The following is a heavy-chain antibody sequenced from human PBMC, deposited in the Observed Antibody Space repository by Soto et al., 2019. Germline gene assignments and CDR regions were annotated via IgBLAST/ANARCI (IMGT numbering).Heavy chain of an antibody. V-gene: IGHV3-30*03. CDR2: IPHDGSYK. CDR1: GLPFSSYG. D-gene: IGHD4-17*01. J-gene: IGHJ4*02. Sequence: QVQLVESGGGVVQPGRSPRLSCAASGLPFSSYGMHWVRQAPGKGLECVAIIPHDGSYKYHVDSVKGRFTISRDNSKNTLYLQMDSLRPEDTAVYYCGALNYGGDDCWGQGTLVTVSS. CDR3: GALNYGGDDC.